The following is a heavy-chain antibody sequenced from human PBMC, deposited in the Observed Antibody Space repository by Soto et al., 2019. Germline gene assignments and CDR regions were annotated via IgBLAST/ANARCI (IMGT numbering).Heavy chain of an antibody. D-gene: IGHD3-16*01. V-gene: IGHV4-34*01. J-gene: IGHJ4*02. CDR1: GGSFSGYY. CDR3: ARGEGGFDC. CDR2: INHSGST. Sequence: PSETLSLTCAVYGGSFSGYYWSWIRQPPGKGLEWIGEINHSGSTNYNPSLKSRVTISVDTSKNQFSLKLSSVTAADTAVYYCARGEGGFDCLGQGTLLTVFS.